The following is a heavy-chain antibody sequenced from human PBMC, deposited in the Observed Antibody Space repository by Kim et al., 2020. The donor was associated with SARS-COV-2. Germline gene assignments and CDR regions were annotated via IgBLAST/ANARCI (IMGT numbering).Heavy chain of an antibody. D-gene: IGHD2-2*01. Sequence: SETLSLTCAVYGGSFSGYYWSWIRQPPGKGLEWIGEINHSGSTNYNPSLKSRVTISVDTSKNQFSLKLSSVTAADTAVYYCARSEARSPGAGGCSSTSCHLVYFQHWGQGTLVTVSS. CDR2: INHSGST. V-gene: IGHV4-34*01. CDR1: GGSFSGYY. CDR3: ARSEARSPGAGGCSSTSCHLVYFQH. J-gene: IGHJ1*01.